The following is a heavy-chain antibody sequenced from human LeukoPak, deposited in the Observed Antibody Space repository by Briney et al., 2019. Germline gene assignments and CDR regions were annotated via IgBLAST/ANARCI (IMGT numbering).Heavy chain of an antibody. D-gene: IGHD6-19*01. CDR2: IYYSGST. J-gene: IGHJ4*02. Sequence: SETLSLTWTVSGGSISSYYWSWIRQPPVKGLEWIGYIYYSGSTNYNPSLKSRVTISVDTSKNQFSLKLSSVTAADTAVYYCARGSPSSGSMTFDYWGQGTLVTVSS. CDR3: ARGSPSSGSMTFDY. CDR1: GGSISSYY. V-gene: IGHV4-59*01.